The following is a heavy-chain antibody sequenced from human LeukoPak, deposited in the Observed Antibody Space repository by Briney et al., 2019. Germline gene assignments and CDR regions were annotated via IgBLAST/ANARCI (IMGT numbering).Heavy chain of an antibody. CDR3: AKDGRRYDSYGYSVDY. Sequence: GGSLRLSCAASGFTFSSYGMSWVRQAPGKGLEWVSAISGSGGSTYYADSVKGRFTISRDNSKNTLYLQMNSLRAEETAVYYRAKDGRRYDSYGYSVDYWGQGTPVTVSS. D-gene: IGHD3-22*01. CDR2: ISGSGGST. V-gene: IGHV3-23*01. CDR1: GFTFSSYG. J-gene: IGHJ4*01.